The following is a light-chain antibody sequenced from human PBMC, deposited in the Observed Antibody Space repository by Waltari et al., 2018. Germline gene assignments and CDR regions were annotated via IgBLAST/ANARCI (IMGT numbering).Light chain of an antibody. CDR3: AAWDDSLSGVV. J-gene: IGLJ2*01. V-gene: IGLV1-47*01. Sequence: QSVLPQPPSASGTPGQSIAISCSGSTSNIGNNYVYWYQQFPGTAPKPHIYRKNHRPSGVSDRLAGSKSGPSASLAISGLQSEDVADYYCAAWDDSLSGVVLGGGTKVTVL. CDR2: RKN. CDR1: TSNIGNNY.